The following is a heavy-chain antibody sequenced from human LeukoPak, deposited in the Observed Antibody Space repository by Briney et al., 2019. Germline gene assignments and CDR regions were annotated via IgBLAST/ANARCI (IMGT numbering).Heavy chain of an antibody. V-gene: IGHV3-21*01. CDR2: ISSSSSYI. Sequence: GALRLSCAASGFTFSSYSMNWVRQAPGKGLEWVSSISSSSSYIYYADSVKRRFTISRDNAKNSLYLQMNSLRAEDTAVYYCARDLWFGDQKGYWGQGTLVTVSS. CDR3: ARDLWFGDQKGY. CDR1: GFTFSSYS. J-gene: IGHJ4*02. D-gene: IGHD3-10*01.